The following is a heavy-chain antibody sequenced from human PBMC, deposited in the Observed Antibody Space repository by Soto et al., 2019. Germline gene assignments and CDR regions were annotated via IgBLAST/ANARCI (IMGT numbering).Heavy chain of an antibody. CDR2: IYYSGST. J-gene: IGHJ4*02. Sequence: PSETLSLTCTVSGGSISGYYWSWTRQPPGKGLEWIGHIYYSGSTNYNPSLNSRVTISVDTSKNQFSLTVTSVTAADTAVYYCARRIVATETFDSWGQGTLVTVSS. CDR1: GGSISGYY. D-gene: IGHD5-12*01. CDR3: ARRIVATETFDS. V-gene: IGHV4-59*08.